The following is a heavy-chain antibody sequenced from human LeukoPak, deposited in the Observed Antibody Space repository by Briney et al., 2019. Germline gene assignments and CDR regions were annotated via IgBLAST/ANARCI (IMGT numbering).Heavy chain of an antibody. CDR1: GGSFSGYY. V-gene: IGHV4-34*01. J-gene: IGHJ6*02. CDR3: ARTARRRYCSGGSCPRRGYYYYGMDV. CDR2: INHSGNT. Sequence: SETLSLTCAVYGGSFSGYYWSWIRQPPGKGLEWIGEINHSGNTNFNPSLKSRVTISVDQSQNQFPLKLSSVTAADTAVYYCARTARRRYCSGGSCPRRGYYYYGMDVWGQGTTVTVSS. D-gene: IGHD2-15*01.